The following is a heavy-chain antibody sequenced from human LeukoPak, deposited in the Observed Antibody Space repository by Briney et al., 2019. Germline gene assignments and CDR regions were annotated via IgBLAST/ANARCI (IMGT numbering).Heavy chain of an antibody. V-gene: IGHV3-23*01. CDR3: AKESADYYDSSPFDY. Sequence: GGSLRLSCTVSGFTLSSYEMSWIRQAPGRGLEWVSSIDYSGGSSYYADSVKGRFTISRDDSKNTLYLQMNSLRAEDTAVYYCAKESADYYDSSPFDYWGQGTLVTVSS. D-gene: IGHD3-22*01. CDR1: GFTLSSYE. CDR2: IDYSGGSS. J-gene: IGHJ4*02.